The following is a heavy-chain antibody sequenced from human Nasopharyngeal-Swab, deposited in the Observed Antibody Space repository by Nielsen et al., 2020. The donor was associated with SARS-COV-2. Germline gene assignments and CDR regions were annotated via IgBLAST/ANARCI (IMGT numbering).Heavy chain of an antibody. CDR2: ITWDGGGT. Sequence: GESLKLSCSASGFTFDYYMMHWVRQGPGKGLEWVSLITWDGGGTYYADSVKGRFTISRDNSKSSLFLQMNSLRPEDTALYFCAKDSWTGDSYGSGSLFHSWGQGAQVTVSS. V-gene: IGHV3-43*01. CDR3: AKDSWTGDSYGSGSLFHS. CDR1: GFTFDYYM. D-gene: IGHD3-10*01. J-gene: IGHJ4*02.